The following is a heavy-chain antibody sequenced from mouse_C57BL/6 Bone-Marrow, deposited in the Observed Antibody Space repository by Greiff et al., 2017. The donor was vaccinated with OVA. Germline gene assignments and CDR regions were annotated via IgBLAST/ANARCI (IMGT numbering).Heavy chain of an antibody. CDR1: GYAFSSYW. Sequence: QVQLQQSGAELVKPGASVKISCKASGYAFSSYWMNWVKQRPGKGLEWIGQIYPGDGDTNYNGKFKGKATLTADKSSSTAYMQLSSLTSEDSAVYFCARYRSTTVVDYFDYWGQGTTLTVSS. J-gene: IGHJ2*01. D-gene: IGHD1-1*01. CDR2: IYPGDGDT. CDR3: ARYRSTTVVDYFDY. V-gene: IGHV1-80*01.